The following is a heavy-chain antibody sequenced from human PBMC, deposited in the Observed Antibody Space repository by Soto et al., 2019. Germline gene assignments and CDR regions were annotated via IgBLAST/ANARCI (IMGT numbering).Heavy chain of an antibody. J-gene: IGHJ1*01. D-gene: IGHD6-13*01. V-gene: IGHV1-69*13. CDR2: IIPIFGTA. CDR1: GGTFSSYA. Sequence: ASVKVSCKASGGTFSSYAISWVRQAPGQGLEWMGGIIPIFGTANYAQKFQGRVTITADESTSTAYMELSSLGSEDTAVYYCARGPFIAAAGSEYFQHWGQGTLVTVAS. CDR3: ARGPFIAAAGSEYFQH.